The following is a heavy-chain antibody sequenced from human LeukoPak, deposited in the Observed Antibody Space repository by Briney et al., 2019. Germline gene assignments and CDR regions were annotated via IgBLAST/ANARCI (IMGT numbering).Heavy chain of an antibody. D-gene: IGHD1-26*01. Sequence: GGSLRLSCAASGFTFSSYWMSWVRQAPGKGLEWVANIKQDGSEKYYVDSVKGRFTISRDNAKNSLYLQMNSLRAEDTSVYYCAREWELRTFDYWGQGTLVTVSS. J-gene: IGHJ4*02. CDR2: IKQDGSEK. CDR1: GFTFSSYW. CDR3: AREWELRTFDY. V-gene: IGHV3-7*01.